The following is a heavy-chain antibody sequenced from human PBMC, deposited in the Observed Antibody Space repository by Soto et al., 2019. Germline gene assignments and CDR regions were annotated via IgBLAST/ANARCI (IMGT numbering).Heavy chain of an antibody. D-gene: IGHD5-18*01. CDR3: ARRRIQPERGITYYFDY. CDR2: INHSGST. CDR1: GGSFSGYY. J-gene: IGHJ4*02. V-gene: IGHV4-34*01. Sequence: SETLSLTCAVYGGSFSGYYWSWIRQPPGKGLEWIGEINHSGSTNYNPSLKSRVTISVDTSKNQFSLKLSSVPAADTAVYYCARRRIQPERGITYYFDYWGQGTLVTVSS.